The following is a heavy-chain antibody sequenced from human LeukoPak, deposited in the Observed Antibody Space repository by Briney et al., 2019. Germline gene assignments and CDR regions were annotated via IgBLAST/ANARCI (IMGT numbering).Heavy chain of an antibody. CDR3: AKDFGTAMVQY. CDR1: GFIFTTYW. D-gene: IGHD5-18*01. CDR2: ISGSGGST. J-gene: IGHJ4*02. V-gene: IGHV3-23*01. Sequence: GGSLRLSCAASGFIFTTYWMSWVRQAPGKGLEWVSAISGSGGSTYYADSVKGRFTISRDNSKNTLYLQMNSLRAEDTAVYYCAKDFGTAMVQYWGQGTLVTVSS.